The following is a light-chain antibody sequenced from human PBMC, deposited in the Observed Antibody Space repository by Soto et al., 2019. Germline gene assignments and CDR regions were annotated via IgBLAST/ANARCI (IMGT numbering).Light chain of an antibody. CDR2: DVS. J-gene: IGLJ1*01. V-gene: IGLV2-14*01. CDR1: SSDVGNYNY. Sequence: QCVLTQPASVSGSPGQSITISCTGTSSDVGNYNYVSWYQQHPGKAPKLMIYDVSNRPSGVSNRFSGSKSGNTASLTISGLQAEDEADYYCNSYTSSSTYVFGAGTKVTVL. CDR3: NSYTSSSTYV.